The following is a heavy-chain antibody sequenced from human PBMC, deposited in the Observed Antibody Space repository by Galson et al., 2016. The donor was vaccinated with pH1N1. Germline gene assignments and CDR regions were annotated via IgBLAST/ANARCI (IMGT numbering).Heavy chain of an antibody. V-gene: IGHV4-4*02. CDR1: GGSISSRNW. J-gene: IGHJ5*02. CDR2: IYHIGGT. Sequence: SETLSLTCAVSGGSISSRNWWSWVRQPPGQGLEWIGEIYHIGGTSHNPSLKSRVTISLDKSKNHFSLNLASVTAADTAVYYCARDGGDYGGAGQYKYFDTWGQGTLVTVSS. D-gene: IGHD4-23*01. CDR3: ARDGGDYGGAGQYKYFDT.